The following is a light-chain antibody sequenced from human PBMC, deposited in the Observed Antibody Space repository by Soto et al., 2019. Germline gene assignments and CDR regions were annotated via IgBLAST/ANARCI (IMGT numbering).Light chain of an antibody. J-gene: IGLJ1*01. CDR2: EVN. V-gene: IGLV2-14*01. CDR3: SSFTRSSTYV. CDR1: SSDVGAYNF. Sequence: QSALTQPASVSGSPGQSITISCTGTSSDVGAYNFVSWYQQYPGKAPKVMIYEVNNRPSGVSNRFSGSKSGNTASLTISGLQAEEEADYYCSSFTRSSTYVFGSGTKLTVL.